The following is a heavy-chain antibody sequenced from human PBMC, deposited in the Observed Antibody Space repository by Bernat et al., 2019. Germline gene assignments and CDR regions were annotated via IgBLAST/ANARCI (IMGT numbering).Heavy chain of an antibody. CDR1: GGSISSSSYY. CDR3: VSSTYYYDSSGYPGGFCDI. J-gene: IGHJ3*02. V-gene: IGHV4-39*01. Sequence: QLQLQESGPGLVKPSETLSLTCTVSGGSISSSSYYWGWIRQPPGKGLEWIGSIYYSGSTYYNPSLKSRVTISVDTSKNQFSLKLSSVTAADTAVYYCVSSTYYYDSSGYPGGFCDIWGQGTMVTVTS. CDR2: IYYSGST. D-gene: IGHD3-22*01.